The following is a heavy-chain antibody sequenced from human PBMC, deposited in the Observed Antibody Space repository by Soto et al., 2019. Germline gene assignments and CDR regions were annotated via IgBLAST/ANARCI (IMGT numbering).Heavy chain of an antibody. CDR1: GGSFSRYA. V-gene: IGHV1-69*01. D-gene: IGHD4-17*01. J-gene: IGHJ6*02. Sequence: QVQLVQSEAEVKKPGSSVKVSCKASGGSFSRYAISWVRQAPGQGPEWMGGIIPIFGTTNYAQKFQGRVTITADESTSTAYLELRSLRSDDTAVYYCARHNRDWLTTLRTHYGMDVWGQGTTVTVSS. CDR2: IIPIFGTT. CDR3: ARHNRDWLTTLRTHYGMDV.